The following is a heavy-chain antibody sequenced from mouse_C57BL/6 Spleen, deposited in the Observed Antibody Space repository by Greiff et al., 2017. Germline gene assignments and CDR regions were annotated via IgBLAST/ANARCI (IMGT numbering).Heavy chain of an antibody. CDR1: GFTFSSYG. CDR2: ISSGGSYT. Sequence: EVQLVESGGDLVKPGGSLKLSCAASGFTFSSYGMSWVRQTPDKRLEWVATISSGGSYTYYPDSVKGRFTISRDNAKNTLYLPMSSLKSEDTAMYYCARHGYDYWGQGTTLTVSS. J-gene: IGHJ2*01. V-gene: IGHV5-6*01. CDR3: ARHGYDY. D-gene: IGHD1-2*01.